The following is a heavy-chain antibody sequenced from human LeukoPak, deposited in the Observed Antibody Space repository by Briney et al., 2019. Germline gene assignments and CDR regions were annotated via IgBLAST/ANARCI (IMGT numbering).Heavy chain of an antibody. V-gene: IGHV3-7*01. D-gene: IGHD6-19*01. Sequence: GGSLRLSSAASGFTSSSYWMSWVRHVPGEGLGWVANIKQDGSEKYYVDSVKGRVTISRDNAKNSLYLQMNSLRAEDTAVYYCARDPLAGVLDYWGQGTLVTVSS. CDR1: GFTSSSYW. CDR3: ARDPLAGVLDY. J-gene: IGHJ4*02. CDR2: IKQDGSEK.